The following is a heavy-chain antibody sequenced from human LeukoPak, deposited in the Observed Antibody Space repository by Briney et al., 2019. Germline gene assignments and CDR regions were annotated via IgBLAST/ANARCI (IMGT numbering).Heavy chain of an antibody. CDR2: IYYSGST. V-gene: IGHV4-31*03. CDR3: ARSPPMVRGVIIKGWFDP. CDR1: GGSISSGGYY. Sequence: SETLSLTCTVSGGSISSGGYYWSWIRQHPGKGLEWIGYIYYSGSTYYNPSLKSRVTISVDTPKNQFSLKLSSVTAADTAVYYCARSPPMVRGVIIKGWFDPWGQGTLVTVSS. D-gene: IGHD3-10*01. J-gene: IGHJ5*02.